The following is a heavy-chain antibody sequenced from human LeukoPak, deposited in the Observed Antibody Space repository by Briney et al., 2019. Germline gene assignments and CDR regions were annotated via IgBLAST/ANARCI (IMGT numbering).Heavy chain of an antibody. V-gene: IGHV3-23*01. CDR2: ISGSGGST. Sequence: GGSLRHSCAAPGFTPSSYAMCWVPHGPGEGLGWVSGISGSGGSTYDAESVRWRFSSSRDNSKNTLYLQMNSLRAEATEVNYCAKVDRHDRSGYYWYFDLWGRGELVTVSS. J-gene: IGHJ2*01. CDR3: AKVDRHDRSGYYWYFDL. D-gene: IGHD3-22*01. CDR1: GFTPSSYA.